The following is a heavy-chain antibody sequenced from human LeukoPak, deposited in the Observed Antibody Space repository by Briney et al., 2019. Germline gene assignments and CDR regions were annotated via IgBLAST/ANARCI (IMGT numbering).Heavy chain of an antibody. V-gene: IGHV1-18*01. Sequence: ASVKVSCKASGYTFTNYGISWVRQVPGQGLEWMGWISAYNGNTNYAQKFQGRVTMTEDTSTDTAYMELSSLRSEDTAVYYCATRGVRYSSTVDYWGQGTLVTVSS. CDR2: ISAYNGNT. CDR3: ATRGVRYSSTVDY. CDR1: GYTFTNYG. J-gene: IGHJ4*02. D-gene: IGHD6-13*01.